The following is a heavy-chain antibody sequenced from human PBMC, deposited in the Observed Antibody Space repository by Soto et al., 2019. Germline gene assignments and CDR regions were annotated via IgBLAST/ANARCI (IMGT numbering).Heavy chain of an antibody. D-gene: IGHD3-22*01. CDR2: IWYDGSNK. J-gene: IGHJ6*02. CDR1: GFTFSSYG. Sequence: GGSLRLSCAASGFTFSSYGMHWVRQAPGKGLEWVAVIWYDGSNKYYADSVKGRFTISRDNSKNTLYLQMNSLRAEDTAVYYCARAYDSSGYYYDYYYGMDVWGQGTTVTVSS. V-gene: IGHV3-33*01. CDR3: ARAYDSSGYYYDYYYGMDV.